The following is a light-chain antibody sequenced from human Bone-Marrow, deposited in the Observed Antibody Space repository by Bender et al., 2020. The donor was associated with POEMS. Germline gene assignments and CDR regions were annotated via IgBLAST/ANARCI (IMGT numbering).Light chain of an antibody. CDR3: TAWDDSLNGRV. Sequence: QSVLTQPPSASGTPGQRVTISCTGTSSDVGGYKFVSWYQQHPGKAPKLIIYEVSKRPSGVPDRFSGSKSGNTASLTVSGLQSDDEAEYHCTAWDDSLNGRVFGGGTKLTVL. CDR2: EVS. J-gene: IGLJ3*02. V-gene: IGLV2-8*01. CDR1: SSDVGGYKF.